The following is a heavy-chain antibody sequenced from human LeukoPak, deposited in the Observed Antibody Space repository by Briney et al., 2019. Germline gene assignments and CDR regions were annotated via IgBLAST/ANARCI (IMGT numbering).Heavy chain of an antibody. CDR1: GFTFSSYS. D-gene: IGHD3-10*01. V-gene: IGHV3-21*01. Sequence: PGGSLRLSCAASGFTFSSYSTNWVRQAPGKGLELVSSISSSSSYIYYADSVKGRFTISRDNAKNSLYLQMNSLRAEDTAVYYCARDRVWDYYGSGSYPTAYDYWGQGTLVTVSS. CDR3: ARDRVWDYYGSGSYPTAYDY. J-gene: IGHJ4*02. CDR2: ISSSSSYI.